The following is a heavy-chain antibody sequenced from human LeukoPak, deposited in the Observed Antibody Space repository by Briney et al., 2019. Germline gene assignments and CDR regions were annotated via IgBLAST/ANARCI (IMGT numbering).Heavy chain of an antibody. CDR2: IKSKTDGGTT. D-gene: IGHD2-2*01. J-gene: IGHJ4*02. Sequence: SWIRQAPGKGLEWVGRIKSKTDGGTTDYAAPVKGRFTISRDDSKNTLYLQMNSLKTEDTAVYYCTTHLDEYCSSTSCGGWGQGTLVTVSS. CDR3: TTHLDEYCSSTSCGG. V-gene: IGHV3-15*01.